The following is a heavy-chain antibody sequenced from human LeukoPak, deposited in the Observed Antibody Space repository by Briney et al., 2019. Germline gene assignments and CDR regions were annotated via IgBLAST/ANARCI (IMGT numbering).Heavy chain of an antibody. CDR3: ARSSGYYYYYMDV. V-gene: IGHV3-53*01. CDR2: IYSDNT. J-gene: IGHJ6*03. Sequence: PGGSLRLSCTVSGFTVSSNSMSWVRQAPGKGLEWVSFIYSDNTHYSDSVKGRFTISRDNSENTLYLQMNSLRAEDTALYYCARSSGYYYYYMDVWGKGTTVTVSS. D-gene: IGHD3-22*01. CDR1: GFTVSSNS.